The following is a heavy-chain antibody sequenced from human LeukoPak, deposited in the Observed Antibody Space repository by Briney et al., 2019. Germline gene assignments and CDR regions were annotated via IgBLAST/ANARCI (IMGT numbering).Heavy chain of an antibody. CDR3: ASYDSSGYGALQH. CDR2: ISSGGDFI. V-gene: IGHV3-11*04. J-gene: IGHJ1*01. Sequence: GGSLRLSCAASGFSFSDYYMTWIRQAPGKGLEWVSYISSGGDFIHYADSVEGRFTISRDNTKKSLYLQTNSLRAEDTAVYFCASYDSSGYGALQHWGQGTLVTVSS. CDR1: GFSFSDYY. D-gene: IGHD3-22*01.